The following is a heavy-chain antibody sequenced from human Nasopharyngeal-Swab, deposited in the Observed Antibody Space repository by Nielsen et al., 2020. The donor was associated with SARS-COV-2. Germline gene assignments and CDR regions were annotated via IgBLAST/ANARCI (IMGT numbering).Heavy chain of an antibody. CDR2: TTHSEGT. Sequence: WIRQPPGKGLEWIGETTHSEGTNYNPSLKSRVTISEDASKNQFSLKLSSVTAADTAVYYCARRQWLVRPSTNYYYGMDVWGQGTTVTVSS. J-gene: IGHJ6*02. CDR3: ARRQWLVRPSTNYYYGMDV. V-gene: IGHV4-34*01. D-gene: IGHD6-19*01.